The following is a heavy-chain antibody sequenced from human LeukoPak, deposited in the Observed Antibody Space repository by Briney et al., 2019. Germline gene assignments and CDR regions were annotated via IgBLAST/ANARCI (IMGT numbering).Heavy chain of an antibody. CDR3: AREGDSRWGELSP. V-gene: IGHV3-66*01. J-gene: IGHJ1*01. CDR1: GFTVSSTY. D-gene: IGHD3-16*02. CDR2: IYSGGST. Sequence: GSLRLSCAASGFTVSSTYMSWVRQAPGKGLEWVSVIYSGGSTHYADSVKGRFTISRDNSKNTLYLQMNSLRAEDTAVYYCAREGDSRWGELSPWGQGTLVTVSA.